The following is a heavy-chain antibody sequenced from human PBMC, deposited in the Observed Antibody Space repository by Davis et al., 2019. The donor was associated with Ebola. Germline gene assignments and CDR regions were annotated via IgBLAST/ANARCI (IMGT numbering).Heavy chain of an antibody. CDR1: GGSVSNSSFY. CDR3: ARDQEHSYGRRFDP. J-gene: IGHJ5*02. D-gene: IGHD5-18*01. V-gene: IGHV4-39*07. Sequence: PSETLSLTCAVSGGSVSNSSFYWGWIRQPPGKGLEWIGSYYYSGSTYYNPSLRSRVTLSVDTSKNQFSLELSSVTAADTAVYYCARDQEHSYGRRFDPWGQGTLVTVSS. CDR2: YYYSGST.